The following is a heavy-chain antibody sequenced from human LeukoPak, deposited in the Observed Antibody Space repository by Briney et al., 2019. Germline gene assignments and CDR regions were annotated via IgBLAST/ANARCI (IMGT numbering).Heavy chain of an antibody. CDR2: IRSKAYGGTT. Sequence: GGSLRLSCTASGFTLGDYAVSWFRQAPGKGLEWVGFIRSKAYGGTTGYAASVKGRFIISRDDSKSIAYLQMNSLKTEDTAVYYCTSLHGYSYGLDYWGQGTLVTVSS. V-gene: IGHV3-49*03. CDR3: TSLHGYSYGLDY. CDR1: GFTLGDYA. D-gene: IGHD5-18*01. J-gene: IGHJ4*02.